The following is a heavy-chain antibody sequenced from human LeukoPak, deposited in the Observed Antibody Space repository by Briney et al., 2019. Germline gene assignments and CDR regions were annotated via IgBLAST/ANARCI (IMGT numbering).Heavy chain of an antibody. Sequence: GGSLRLSCAASGFTFSSYSMNWVRQAPGKGLEWVSSISSSSSYIYYADSVKGRFTISRDNAKNSLYLQMNSLRAADTGEYYCTREGFDYESLFDYWGRGTLVTVSS. CDR1: GFTFSSYS. CDR2: ISSSSSYI. CDR3: TREGFDYESLFDY. D-gene: IGHD4-17*01. J-gene: IGHJ4*02. V-gene: IGHV3-21*03.